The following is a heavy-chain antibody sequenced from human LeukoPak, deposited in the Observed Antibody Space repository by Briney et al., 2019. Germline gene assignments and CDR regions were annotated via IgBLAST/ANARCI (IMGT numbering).Heavy chain of an antibody. CDR1: GGSISSSSYL. CDR3: ARGRTEVVVVPSAYYYYYYYMDV. V-gene: IGHV4-39*01. J-gene: IGHJ6*03. CDR2: IYYSGIT. D-gene: IGHD2-15*01. Sequence: SETLSLTCTVSGGSISSSSYLWGWIRQPPGKGLEWIGSIYYSGITHYNPSLKSRLTISVDTSKNQFSLKLSSVTAADTAVYYCARGRTEVVVVPSAYYYYYYYMDVWGKGTTVTVSS.